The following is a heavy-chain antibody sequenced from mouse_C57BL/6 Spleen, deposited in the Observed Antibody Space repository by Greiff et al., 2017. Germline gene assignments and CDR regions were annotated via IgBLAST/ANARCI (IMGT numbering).Heavy chain of an antibody. D-gene: IGHD1-1*01. J-gene: IGHJ4*01. CDR1: GYAFSSYW. CDR3: ARIPYYYDAMDY. Sequence: VQLQQSGAELVKPGASVKISCKASGYAFSSYWMNWVKQRPGKGLEWIGQIYPGDGDTNYNGKFKGKATLTADKSSSTAYMQLSSLTSEDSAVYFCARIPYYYDAMDYWGQGTSVTVSS. V-gene: IGHV1-80*01. CDR2: IYPGDGDT.